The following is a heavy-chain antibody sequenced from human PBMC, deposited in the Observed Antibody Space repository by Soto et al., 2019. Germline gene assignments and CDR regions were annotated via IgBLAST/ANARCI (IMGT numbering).Heavy chain of an antibody. CDR2: ISAYNGNT. CDR3: ARDSSIAAAGTDYYYYGMDV. CDR1: GYTFTSYG. Sequence: QVQLVQSGAEVKKPGASVKVSCKASGYTFTSYGISWVRQAPGQGLEWMGWISAYNGNTNYAQKLQGRVTMTTDTSTRTAYMELRSLRSDDTAVYYCARDSSIAAAGTDYYYYGMDVWGQGTTVTVSS. J-gene: IGHJ6*02. D-gene: IGHD6-13*01. V-gene: IGHV1-18*01.